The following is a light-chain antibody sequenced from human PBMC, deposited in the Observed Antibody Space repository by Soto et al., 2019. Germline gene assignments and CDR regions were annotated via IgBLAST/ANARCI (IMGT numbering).Light chain of an antibody. CDR3: QQYYSYPRT. Sequence: AIRMTQSPSSLSASTVDRVTITFRASQVISSYLAWYQQKPGKAPKLLIYAASTLQSGVPSRFSGSGSGTDFTLTISCLQSEDFATYYCQQYYSYPRTFGQGTKVDIK. J-gene: IGKJ1*01. CDR1: QVISSY. V-gene: IGKV1-8*01. CDR2: AAS.